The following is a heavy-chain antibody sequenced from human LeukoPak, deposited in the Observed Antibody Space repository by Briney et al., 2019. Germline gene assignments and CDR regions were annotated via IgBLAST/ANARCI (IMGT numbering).Heavy chain of an antibody. CDR2: IYHDGSI. J-gene: IGHJ5*02. CDR3: ARKPDSKNWFDP. D-gene: IGHD1-14*01. V-gene: IGHV4-28*05. Sequence: SETLSLTCAVSGYSISSSNWWGWIRQPPGKGLEWIGYIYHDGSIYYNPSLRGRLAMSVDTSKNQFSLRLNSVTAVDTAVYFCARKPDSKNWFDPWGQGTLVIVSS. CDR1: GYSISSSNW.